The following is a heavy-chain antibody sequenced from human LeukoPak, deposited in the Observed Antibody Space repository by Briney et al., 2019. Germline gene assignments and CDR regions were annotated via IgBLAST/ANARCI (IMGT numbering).Heavy chain of an antibody. V-gene: IGHV4-4*07. J-gene: IGHJ4*02. CDR3: ARDREHSHGSDLDH. CDR1: GGSIQTYN. CDR2: NNFAGLA. Sequence: PSETLSLTCTVSGGSIQTYNWIWIRQPAGKGLEWIGRNNFAGLAYYNASLKSRVTILVDRPNNQFSMELTSVTAADTAVYYCARDREHSHGSDLDHWGQGILVSVSS. D-gene: IGHD5-18*01.